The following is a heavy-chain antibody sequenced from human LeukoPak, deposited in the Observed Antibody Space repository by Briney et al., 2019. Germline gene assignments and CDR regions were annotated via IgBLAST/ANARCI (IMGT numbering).Heavy chain of an antibody. CDR3: ARRATMVRGLGYYYYMDV. J-gene: IGHJ6*03. CDR1: GYSISSGYY. CDR2: IYHSGST. Sequence: SETLSLTCTVSGYSISSGYYWGWIRQPPGKGLEWIGSIYHSGSTYYNPSLKSRVTISVDTSKNQFSLKLSSVTAADTAVYYCARRATMVRGLGYYYYMDVWGKGTTVTISS. V-gene: IGHV4-38-2*02. D-gene: IGHD3-10*01.